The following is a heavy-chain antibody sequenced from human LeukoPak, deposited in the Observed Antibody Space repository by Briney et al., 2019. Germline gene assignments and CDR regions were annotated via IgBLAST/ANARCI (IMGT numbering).Heavy chain of an antibody. CDR3: AKDTSIGRYCTNGVCSQFDY. Sequence: GGSLRLSCAGSGFTFSSYAMSWVRQAPGKGLEWVSAISDTGATTYDADSVKGRFTISRDNSRSTLYLQMNSLRAEDSALYYCAKDTSIGRYCTNGVCSQFDYWGQGTLVTVSS. CDR2: ISDTGATT. J-gene: IGHJ4*02. CDR1: GFTFSSYA. V-gene: IGHV3-23*01. D-gene: IGHD2-8*01.